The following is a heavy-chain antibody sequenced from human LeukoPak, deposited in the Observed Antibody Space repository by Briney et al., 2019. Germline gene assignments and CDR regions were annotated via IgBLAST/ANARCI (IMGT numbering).Heavy chain of an antibody. V-gene: IGHV3-23*01. J-gene: IGHJ4*02. CDR2: ISGSGDST. Sequence: GGSLRLSCAASGFTFTSHAMSWVRQAPGKGLEWVSIISGSGDSTYYADSVKGRFTISRDNSKNTLYLQMNSLRADDTAVYYCAKESGYDVDFDYWGQGTLVAVSS. D-gene: IGHD5-12*01. CDR3: AKESGYDVDFDY. CDR1: GFTFTSHA.